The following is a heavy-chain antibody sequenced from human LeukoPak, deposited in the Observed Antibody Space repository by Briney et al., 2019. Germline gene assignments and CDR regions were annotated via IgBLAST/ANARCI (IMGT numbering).Heavy chain of an antibody. Sequence: QPGGSLRLSCAASGFTFTTYSMVWVRQAPGKGLEYVSAISSNGGSTHYATPVKGRFTISRDNSENTLYLQMGRLRAEDMAVYYCAREGAVNDYGEYRPFDYWGQGTLVTVSS. CDR3: AREGAVNDYGEYRPFDY. V-gene: IGHV3-64*01. D-gene: IGHD4-17*01. J-gene: IGHJ4*02. CDR1: GFTFTTYS. CDR2: ISSNGGST.